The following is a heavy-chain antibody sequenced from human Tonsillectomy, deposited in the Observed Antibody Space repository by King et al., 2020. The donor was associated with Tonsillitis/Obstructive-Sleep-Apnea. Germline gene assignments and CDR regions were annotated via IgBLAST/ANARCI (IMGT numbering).Heavy chain of an antibody. CDR1: GYTFTNYA. CDR2: INTNTGNP. J-gene: IGHJ6*03. V-gene: IGHV7-4-1*02. Sequence: VQLVQSGSELKKPGASVKISCKASGYTFTNYAMNWVRQAPGQGLEWMGWINTNTGNPTYAQGFAGRFVFSLDTSVTTAHLQISSLKAEDTAVYFCARDRSYCSSTSCSDYYYYMDVGGKGTTVTVSS. D-gene: IGHD2-2*01. CDR3: ARDRSYCSSTSCSDYYYYMDV.